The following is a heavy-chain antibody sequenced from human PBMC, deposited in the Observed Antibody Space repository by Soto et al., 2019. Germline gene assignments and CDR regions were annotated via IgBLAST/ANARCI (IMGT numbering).Heavy chain of an antibody. Sequence: GASVKVSCKASGGTFSSYAISWVRQAPGQGLEWMGGIIPIFGTANYAQKFQGRVTITADESTSTAYVELSSLRSEDTAVYYCARDLRGSYSLGYYGMDVWGQGTTVTVSS. CDR1: GGTFSSYA. J-gene: IGHJ6*02. CDR3: ARDLRGSYSLGYYGMDV. CDR2: IIPIFGTA. V-gene: IGHV1-69*13. D-gene: IGHD1-26*01.